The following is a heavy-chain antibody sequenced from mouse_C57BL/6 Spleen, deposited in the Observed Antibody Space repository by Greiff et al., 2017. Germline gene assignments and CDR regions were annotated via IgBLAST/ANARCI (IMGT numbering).Heavy chain of an antibody. CDR1: GYTFTDYE. CDR2: IDPETGGT. V-gene: IGHV1-15*01. CDR3: TRNGNYAMGY. Sequence: VQLQQSGAELVRPGASVTLSCKASGYTFTDYEMHWVKQTPVHGLEWIGAIDPETGGTAYNQKFKGKAILTADKSSSTAYMELRSLTSEDSAVYYCTRNGNYAMGYWGQGTSVTVSS. J-gene: IGHJ4*01.